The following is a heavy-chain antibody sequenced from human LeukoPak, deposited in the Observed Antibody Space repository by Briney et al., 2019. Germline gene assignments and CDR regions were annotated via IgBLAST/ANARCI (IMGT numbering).Heavy chain of an antibody. Sequence: PGRSLRLSCAASGFTFSSYGMHWVRQAPGKGLEGVAVISYDGSNKYYADSVKGRFTISRDNSKNTLYLQMNRLRAEDTAVYYCALSGYGSGGVDYWGQGTLVTVSS. CDR2: ISYDGSNK. CDR1: GFTFSSYG. V-gene: IGHV3-30*03. CDR3: ALSGYGSGGVDY. D-gene: IGHD6-19*01. J-gene: IGHJ4*02.